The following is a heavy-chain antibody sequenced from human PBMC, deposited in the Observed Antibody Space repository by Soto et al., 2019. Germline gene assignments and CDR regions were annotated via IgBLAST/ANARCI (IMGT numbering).Heavy chain of an antibody. V-gene: IGHV4-34*01. CDR3: ARGRIWGSYRYFDY. Sequence: SETLSLTCAVYGGSFSGYYWSWIRQPPGKGLEWIGEINHSGSTNYNPSLKSRVTISVDTSKNQFSLKLSSVTAADTAVYYCARGRIWGSYRYFDYWGQGTLVTVSS. CDR1: GGSFSGYY. D-gene: IGHD3-16*02. J-gene: IGHJ4*02. CDR2: INHSGST.